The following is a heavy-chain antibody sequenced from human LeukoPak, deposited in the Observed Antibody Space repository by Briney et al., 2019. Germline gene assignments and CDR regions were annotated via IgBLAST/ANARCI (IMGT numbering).Heavy chain of an antibody. J-gene: IGHJ4*02. V-gene: IGHV4-61*05. CDR2: IYYSGST. D-gene: IGHD5-12*01. CDR1: GGSISSSSYY. Sequence: SETLSLTCTVSGGSISSSSYYWGWIRQPPGKGLEWIGYIYYSGSTNYNPSLKSRVTISVDTSKNQFSLKLSSVTAADTAVYYGARDSGYDYVRLGGPFDYWGQGTLVTVSS. CDR3: ARDSGYDYVRLGGPFDY.